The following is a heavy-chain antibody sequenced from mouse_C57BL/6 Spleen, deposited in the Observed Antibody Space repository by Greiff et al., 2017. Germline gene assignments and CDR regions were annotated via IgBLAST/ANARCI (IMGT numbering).Heavy chain of an antibody. D-gene: IGHD2-3*01. Sequence: VHLVESGPGLVQPSQSLSITCTVSGFSLTSYGVHWVRQSPGKGLEWLGVIWRGGSTDYNAAFMSRLSITKDNSKSQVFFKMNSRQADNTAIYYCAKEGDGYVFDYWGQGTTLTVSS. CDR2: IWRGGST. CDR3: AKEGDGYVFDY. CDR1: GFSLTSYG. J-gene: IGHJ2*01. V-gene: IGHV2-5*01.